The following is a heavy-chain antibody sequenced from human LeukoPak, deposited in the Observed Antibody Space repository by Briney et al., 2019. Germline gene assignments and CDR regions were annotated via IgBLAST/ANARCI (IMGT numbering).Heavy chain of an antibody. CDR2: ISFDGSNK. V-gene: IGHV3-30-3*01. J-gene: IGHJ5*02. D-gene: IGHD3-16*01. Sequence: HPGGSLRLSCAASGFTFSSYTIHWVRQPPGKGLEWVAVISFDGSNKYYADSVKGRFTISRDNSKNTLYLQMNSLRAEDTAVYYCAREELGSSLGFDPWGQGTLVTVSS. CDR3: AREELGSSLGFDP. CDR1: GFTFSSYT.